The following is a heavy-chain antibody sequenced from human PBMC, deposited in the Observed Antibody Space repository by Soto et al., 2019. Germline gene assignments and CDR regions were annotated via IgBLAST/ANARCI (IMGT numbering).Heavy chain of an antibody. J-gene: IGHJ4*02. V-gene: IGHV4-34*01. CDR1: GGSFRGYY. D-gene: IGHD2-2*01. CDR3: AIEMVVSKPAASRSFDY. CDR2: INHSGST. Sequence: PSETLSLTCAFYGGSFRGYYWSWIRHPPGKGLEWIGEINHSGSTNYNPSLKSRVTISVDTSKNQFSLKLSSVTAADTDVYYCAIEMVVSKPAASRSFDYWGQGSLVPVSS.